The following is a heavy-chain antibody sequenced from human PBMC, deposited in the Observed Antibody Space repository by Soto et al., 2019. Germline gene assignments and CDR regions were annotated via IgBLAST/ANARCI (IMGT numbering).Heavy chain of an antibody. D-gene: IGHD1-1*01. CDR2: INPNGGAT. J-gene: IGHJ4*02. V-gene: IGHV1-46*01. CDR1: GYTFTSYH. CDR3: ARETTHNCLFEY. Sequence: QVQLMQSGAEVRKPGASVKVSCKASGYTFTSYHMHWLRQAPGQGLEWMGIINPNGGATSYAQWFQGRVTMTRDTSSSTVYLELSSLRSEDTAVYYCARETTHNCLFEYWGQGTLVTVSS.